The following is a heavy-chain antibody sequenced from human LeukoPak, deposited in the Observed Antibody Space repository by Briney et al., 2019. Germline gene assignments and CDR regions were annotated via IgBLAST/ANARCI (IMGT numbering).Heavy chain of an antibody. Sequence: GGSLRLSCAASGFTFSSYGMHRVRQAPGKGLEWVAFIRYDGSNKYYADSVKGRFTISRDNSKNTLYLQMNSLRAEDTAVYYCAKDLVPAATLYNWFDPWGQGTLVTVSS. D-gene: IGHD2-2*01. CDR2: IRYDGSNK. V-gene: IGHV3-30*02. CDR3: AKDLVPAATLYNWFDP. J-gene: IGHJ5*02. CDR1: GFTFSSYG.